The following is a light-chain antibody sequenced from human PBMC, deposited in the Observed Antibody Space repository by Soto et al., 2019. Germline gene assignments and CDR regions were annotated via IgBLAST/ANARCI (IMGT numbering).Light chain of an antibody. J-gene: IGLJ2*01. Sequence: QSVLTQPPSVSVAPGQRVSISCTGSRSNIGARYDVHWYQQLPGTAPKLLIFNNNNRPSGVPDRFSGSKSGTSASLAITGLQAEDEGDYYCQSYDRSLTVVFGGGTKLTVL. CDR1: RSNIGARYD. CDR3: QSYDRSLTVV. V-gene: IGLV1-40*01. CDR2: NNN.